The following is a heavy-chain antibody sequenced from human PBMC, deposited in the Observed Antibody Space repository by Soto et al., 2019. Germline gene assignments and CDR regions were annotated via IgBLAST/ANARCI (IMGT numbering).Heavy chain of an antibody. CDR2: IVVGSGNT. J-gene: IGHJ3*02. CDR1: GFTFTSSA. CDR3: AADRETYYYDSSGYYYAFDI. D-gene: IGHD3-22*01. Sequence: ASVKVSCKASGFTFTSSAVQWVRQARGQRLEWIGWIVVGSGNTNYAQKFQERVTITRDMSTSTAYMELSSLRSEDTAVYYCAADRETYYYDSSGYYYAFDIWGQGTMVT. V-gene: IGHV1-58*01.